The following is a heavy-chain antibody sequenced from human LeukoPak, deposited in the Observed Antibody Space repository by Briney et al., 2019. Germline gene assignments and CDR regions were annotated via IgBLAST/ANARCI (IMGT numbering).Heavy chain of an antibody. CDR1: GGTFSSYA. CDR2: IIPILGIA. Sequence: ASVKVSCKASGGTFSSYAISWVRQAPGQGLEWMGRIIPILGIANYAQKFQGRVTITADKSTSTAYMELSSLRSEDTAVYYCASLGSITIFGGNHYDYWGQGTLVTVSS. V-gene: IGHV1-69*04. CDR3: ASLGSITIFGGNHYDY. J-gene: IGHJ4*02. D-gene: IGHD3-3*01.